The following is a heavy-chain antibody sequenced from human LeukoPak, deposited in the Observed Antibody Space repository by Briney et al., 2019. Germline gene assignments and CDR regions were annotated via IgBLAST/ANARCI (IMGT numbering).Heavy chain of an antibody. CDR3: ARDLCSGGSCYWRFDY. V-gene: IGHV6-1*01. D-gene: IGHD2-15*01. CDR2: TYYRSKWNN. J-gene: IGHJ4*02. Sequence: QPLSLPFAISGDPVSSNIAAWNWTSQSPSRGLEWLGRTYYRSKWNNDYAVSVKSRISINPDTSKNQFSLQLNSVTPEDTAVYYCARDLCSGGSCYWRFDYWGQGTLVTVPS. CDR1: GDPVSSNIAA.